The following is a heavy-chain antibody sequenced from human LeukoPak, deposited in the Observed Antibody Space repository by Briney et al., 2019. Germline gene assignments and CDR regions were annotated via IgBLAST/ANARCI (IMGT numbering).Heavy chain of an antibody. CDR2: IKHDGSEK. D-gene: IGHD1-20*01. J-gene: IGHJ4*02. Sequence: GGSLRLSCAASGFTFSTYWMSWLRQAPGKGLEWVANIKHDGSEKYYVDSVKGRFTISRDNAQNSLYLQMSSLRAEDTAVYYCAKYSYLGWGYYNCSFDYWGQGTMVTVSS. CDR1: GFTFSTYW. CDR3: AKYSYLGWGYYNCSFDY. V-gene: IGHV3-7*01.